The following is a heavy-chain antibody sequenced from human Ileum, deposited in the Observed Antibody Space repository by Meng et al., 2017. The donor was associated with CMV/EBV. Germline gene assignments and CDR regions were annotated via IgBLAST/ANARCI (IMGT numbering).Heavy chain of an antibody. J-gene: IGHJ4*02. D-gene: IGHD2-2*01. Sequence: KISCKGSGYKFTHYWIGWVRQLPGKGLEWMGIIYSGDSDTRYSPSFQGQVTISADKSTSTAYLQWGSLKASDTAMYYCAKHSDEIPAAVDWGQGTLVTVSS. V-gene: IGHV5-51*01. CDR3: AKHSDEIPAAVD. CDR2: IYSGDSDT. CDR1: GYKFTHYW.